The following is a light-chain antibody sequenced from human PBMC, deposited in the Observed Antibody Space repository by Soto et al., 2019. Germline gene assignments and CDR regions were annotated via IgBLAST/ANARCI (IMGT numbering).Light chain of an antibody. J-gene: IGKJ1*01. CDR3: QQDKDYVWT. CDR1: QTVERW. Sequence: DIQMTQSPSTLPASVGDRVTISCRASQTVERWLAWYQQKPGKAPKLLISDVSSLERGVPSRFSGSGSATEFTLTITALQSDDFATYYYQQDKDYVWTFGQGTKV. CDR2: DVS. V-gene: IGKV1-5*01.